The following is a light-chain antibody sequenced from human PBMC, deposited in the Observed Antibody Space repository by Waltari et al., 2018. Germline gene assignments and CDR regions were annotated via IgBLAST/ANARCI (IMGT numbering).Light chain of an antibody. V-gene: IGLV1-47*01. Sequence: QPVLTQPPSASGTPGQTVTISCSVSSSNLGKSFLKWYQQFPGTAPKILIFNNNNRPSGVPDRFSGSKSGTSASLAISGLRSEDEADYYCAAWDDSLSGRVSGGGTKLTV. CDR1: SSNLGKSF. J-gene: IGLJ3*02. CDR2: NNN. CDR3: AAWDDSLSGRV.